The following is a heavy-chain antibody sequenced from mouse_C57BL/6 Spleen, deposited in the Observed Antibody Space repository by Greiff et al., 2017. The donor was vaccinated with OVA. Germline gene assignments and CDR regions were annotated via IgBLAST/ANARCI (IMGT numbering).Heavy chain of an antibody. Sequence: VQLKESGPELVKPGASVKISCKASGYSFTGYYMNWVKQSPEKSLEWIGEINPSTGGTTYNQKFKAKATLTVDKSSSTAYMQLKSLTSEDSAVYYCARWGTAQATSWFAYWGQGTLVTVSA. CDR1: GYSFTGYY. J-gene: IGHJ3*01. CDR2: INPSTGGT. D-gene: IGHD3-2*02. CDR3: ARWGTAQATSWFAY. V-gene: IGHV1-42*01.